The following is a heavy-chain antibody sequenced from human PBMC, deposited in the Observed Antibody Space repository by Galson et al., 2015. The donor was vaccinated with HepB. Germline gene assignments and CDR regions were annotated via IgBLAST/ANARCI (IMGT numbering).Heavy chain of an antibody. Sequence: QSGAEVKKPGDSLRISCKASGFSFTSYWIHWVRQMPGKGLEWMGIIYPDDSDTRYSPSFRGQVTISADKSITTTYLQWSSLKASDTAIYYCVRQSDSGWYDAFDIWGQGTMVTVST. V-gene: IGHV5-51*01. CDR3: VRQSDSGWYDAFDI. CDR2: IYPDDSDT. D-gene: IGHD6-19*01. J-gene: IGHJ3*02. CDR1: GFSFTSYW.